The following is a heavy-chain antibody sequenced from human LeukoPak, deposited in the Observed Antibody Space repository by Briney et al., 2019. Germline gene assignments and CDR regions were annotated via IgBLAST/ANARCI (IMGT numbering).Heavy chain of an antibody. CDR2: INQDGRIQ. CDR3: SRSLDY. Sequence: GGSLRLSCAASGFPFSDYWMDWVPQAPGRGVEWVANINQDGRIQYYADSVRGRFIISRNNAKNSLYLQMYSLRAEDTAIYFCSRSLDYLGQGALVTVSS. J-gene: IGHJ4*02. V-gene: IGHV3-7*01. CDR1: GFPFSDYW.